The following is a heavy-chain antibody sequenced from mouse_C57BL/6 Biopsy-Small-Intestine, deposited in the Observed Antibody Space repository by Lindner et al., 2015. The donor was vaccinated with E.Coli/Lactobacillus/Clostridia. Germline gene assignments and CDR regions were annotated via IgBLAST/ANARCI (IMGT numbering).Heavy chain of an antibody. D-gene: IGHD1-2*01. V-gene: IGHV2-9*01. Sequence: VQLQESGPVLVAPSQSLSITCTVSGFSLTSYGVHWVRQPPGKGLEWLGVIWAGGSTIYDSTLMSRLSISKDNSKSQVFLKMNSLQTDDTAMYYCAKHGAIGYPWFAYWGQGDSGHCLC. J-gene: IGHJ3*01. CDR1: GFSLTSYG. CDR3: AKHGAIGYPWFAY. CDR2: IWAGGST.